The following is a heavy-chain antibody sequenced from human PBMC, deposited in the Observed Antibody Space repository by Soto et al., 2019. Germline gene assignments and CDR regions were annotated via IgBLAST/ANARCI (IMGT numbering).Heavy chain of an antibody. Sequence: PGGSLRLSCTGSGFTFSDNYIAWVRQAPGKGLEWVGRSRDKAQGYSTIYAASVKGRFTTSRDESKSSVYLQMNSLKTEDTAIYYCVRTTCFSDSSVYTRFFDYWGQGTLVTVSS. CDR1: GFTFSDNY. V-gene: IGHV3-72*01. J-gene: IGHJ4*02. CDR2: SRDKAQGYST. D-gene: IGHD3-22*01. CDR3: VRTTCFSDSSVYTRFFDY.